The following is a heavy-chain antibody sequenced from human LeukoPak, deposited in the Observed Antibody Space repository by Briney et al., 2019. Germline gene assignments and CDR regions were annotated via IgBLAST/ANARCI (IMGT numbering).Heavy chain of an antibody. J-gene: IGHJ4*02. Sequence: SETLSLTCTVSADSVSNTKYYWGWIRQPPGKGLEWIGIIHYSGSTYYNPSLKSRVIMSVDTSKNQFSLRLSSVTAADTAVYYCASYHDSLSHFDHWGQGTLVIVSS. D-gene: IGHD3-22*01. V-gene: IGHV4-39*07. CDR3: ASYHDSLSHFDH. CDR2: IHYSGST. CDR1: ADSVSNTKYY.